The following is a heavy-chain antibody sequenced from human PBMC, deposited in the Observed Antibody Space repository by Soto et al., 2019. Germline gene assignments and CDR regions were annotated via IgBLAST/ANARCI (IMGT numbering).Heavy chain of an antibody. D-gene: IGHD6-19*01. CDR2: FSATSENT. J-gene: IGHJ4*02. Sequence: EVQLLESGGGLVQPGGSLRLSCVGSGFFFSSYTMTWVRQAPGKGLEWVSSFSATSENTYYADSVRGRFTISRDNSKNTLFLHRNSLTAEDTAMYYCAKARDEQWVRLPFDYWGQGILVIVSS. V-gene: IGHV3-23*01. CDR1: GFFFSSYT. CDR3: AKARDEQWVRLPFDY.